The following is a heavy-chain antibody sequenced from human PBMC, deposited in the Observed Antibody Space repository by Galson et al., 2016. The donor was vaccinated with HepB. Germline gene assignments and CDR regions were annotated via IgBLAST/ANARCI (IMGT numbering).Heavy chain of an antibody. V-gene: IGHV3-33*01. D-gene: IGHD1-26*01. CDR2: IRFDGSYT. CDR1: GFSFCGHN. CDR3: ARDSGGLVGARDY. Sequence: SLRLSCAASGFSFCGHNMHWVRQAPGKGLEWVALIRFDGSYTHHADSVKGRFTISRDNSKNTLYLRMNSLRVEDTAVYYCARDSGGLVGARDYWGQGTLVTVSS. J-gene: IGHJ4*02.